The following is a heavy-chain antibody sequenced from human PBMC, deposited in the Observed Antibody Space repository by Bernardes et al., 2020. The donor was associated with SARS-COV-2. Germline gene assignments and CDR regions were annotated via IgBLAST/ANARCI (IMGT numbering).Heavy chain of an antibody. CDR1: GFTFSNCW. D-gene: IGHD6-19*01. V-gene: IGHV3-7*03. J-gene: IGHJ6*02. CDR2: IKQDGSRE. Sequence: GGSLRLSCVGSGFTFSNCWMSWVRQAPGKGLEWVGNIKQDGSREYYVDSVKGRFTISRDNAKNSLFLHMNSLRAEDTAVYFCARVDGLQLWLPSYYYYGMDVWGQGTTVTVS. CDR3: ARVDGLQLWLPSYYYYGMDV.